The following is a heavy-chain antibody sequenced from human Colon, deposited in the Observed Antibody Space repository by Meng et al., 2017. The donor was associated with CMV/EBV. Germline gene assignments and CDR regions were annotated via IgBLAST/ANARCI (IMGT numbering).Heavy chain of an antibody. J-gene: IGHJ4*02. CDR2: ISYSGNT. D-gene: IGHD6-19*01. CDR1: GGSVNSGSYY. V-gene: IGHV4-61*01. Sequence: SETLSLTCNVSGGSVNSGSYYWTWIRQPPGKGLEWIGYISYSGNTNYNPSLKSRLTIEVDTSRNQFSLKLTSVSAADTAMYYCARETSGWSTGIDDWGQGTLVTVSS. CDR3: ARETSGWSTGIDD.